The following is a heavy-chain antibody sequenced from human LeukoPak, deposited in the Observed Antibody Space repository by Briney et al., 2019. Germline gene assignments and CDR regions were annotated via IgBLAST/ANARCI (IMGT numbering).Heavy chain of an antibody. CDR1: GFTFSDYA. J-gene: IGHJ4*02. Sequence: GGSLRLSCAASGFTFSDYAMGWVRQAPGKGLEWVSSISGSDGSTYYADSVKGRFTISRDNSKNTLYLQMNRLRAEDTAVYFCSKKGCTSATCYINCCGQGTLVTVSS. V-gene: IGHV3-23*01. D-gene: IGHD2-2*01. CDR3: SKKGCTSATCYINC. CDR2: ISGSDGST.